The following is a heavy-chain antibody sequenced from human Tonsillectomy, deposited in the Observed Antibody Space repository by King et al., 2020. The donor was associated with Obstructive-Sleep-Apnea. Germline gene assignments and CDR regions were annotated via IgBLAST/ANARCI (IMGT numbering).Heavy chain of an antibody. J-gene: IGHJ6*02. V-gene: IGHV3-49*03. D-gene: IGHD2-15*01. CDR1: DFTFGDYA. Sequence: VQLVESGGGLVQPGRSLRLSCTASDFTFGDYALSWFRQAPGKGLEGVGCIRSEFYGGATDYAASVKGGFTISRDDYKSIAYLQMNSLKTEDTAVYYCTSYCSGGSCTVFYYYAMDVWGQGTTVTVSS. CDR3: TSYCSGGSCTVFYYYAMDV. CDR2: IRSEFYGGAT.